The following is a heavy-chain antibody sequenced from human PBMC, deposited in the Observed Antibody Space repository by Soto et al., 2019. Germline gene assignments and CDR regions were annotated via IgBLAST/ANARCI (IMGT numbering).Heavy chain of an antibody. V-gene: IGHV3-30*18. CDR1: GFTFSSYG. CDR2: ISYDGSNR. Sequence: QVQLVESGGGVVQPGRSLRLSCAASGFTFSSYGMHWVSQAPGKGLEWVAVISYDGSNRYYADSVKGRFTISRDNSKNTLYLQMNSLRAEDTAVYYCAKEGEPYGDYDPYYWGQGTLVTVSS. CDR3: AKEGEPYGDYDPYY. J-gene: IGHJ4*02. D-gene: IGHD4-17*01.